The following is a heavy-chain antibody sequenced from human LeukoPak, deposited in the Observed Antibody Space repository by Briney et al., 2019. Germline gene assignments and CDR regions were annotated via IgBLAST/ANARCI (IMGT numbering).Heavy chain of an antibody. CDR3: ARVGGYWFDS. V-gene: IGHV3-9*01. CDR2: ISWNSGSI. Sequence: GGSLRLSCAASGFTFDDYAMHWVRHAPGKGLEWVSGISWNSGSIGYADSVKGRFTISRDNAKNSLSLQMNSLRAEDTAVYYCARVGGYWFDSWGQGTLVTVSS. D-gene: IGHD3-16*01. J-gene: IGHJ5*01. CDR1: GFTFDDYA.